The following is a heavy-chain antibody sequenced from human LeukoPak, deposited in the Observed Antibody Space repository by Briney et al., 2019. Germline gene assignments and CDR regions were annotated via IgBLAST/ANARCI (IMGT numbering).Heavy chain of an antibody. CDR1: GYTFTNYD. D-gene: IGHD3-10*01. CDR2: MSPNSGDT. J-gene: IGHJ4*02. CDR3: ARNYYGSGSFEN. Sequence: ASVKVSCKASGYTFTNYDINWVRQGTGRGPGWMGWMSPNSGDTGYAQNFQGRVTLTRDTSISTAYMELSSLKSEDTAVYYCARNYYGSGSFENWGQGTLVTVSS. V-gene: IGHV1-8*01.